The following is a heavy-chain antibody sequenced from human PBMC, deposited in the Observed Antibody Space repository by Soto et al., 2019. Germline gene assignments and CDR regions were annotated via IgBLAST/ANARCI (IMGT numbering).Heavy chain of an antibody. CDR1: GYSFTSYW. Sequence: PGESLKISCKGSGYSFTSYWISWVRQMPGKGLEWMGRIDPSDSYTNYSPSFQGHVTISADKSISTAYLQWSSLKASDTAMYYCARLSGGAERSYYYYGMDVWGQGTTVTVYS. J-gene: IGHJ6*02. CDR2: IDPSDSYT. CDR3: ARLSGGAERSYYYYGMDV. V-gene: IGHV5-10-1*01. D-gene: IGHD3-10*01.